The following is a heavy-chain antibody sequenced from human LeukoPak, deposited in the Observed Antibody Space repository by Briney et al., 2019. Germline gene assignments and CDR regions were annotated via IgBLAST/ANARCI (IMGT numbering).Heavy chain of an antibody. J-gene: IGHJ4*02. V-gene: IGHV3-30*02. CDR1: GFTFSSYG. D-gene: IGHD3-3*01. Sequence: GGSLRLSCAASGFTFSSYGMHWVRQAPGKGLEWVAFIRYDGSNKYYADSVKGRFTISRDNSKNTLYLQMHSLRAEDTAVYYCAGEDTYDFWSGYWPPFHYWGQGTLVTVSS. CDR2: IRYDGSNK. CDR3: AGEDTYDFWSGYWPPFHY.